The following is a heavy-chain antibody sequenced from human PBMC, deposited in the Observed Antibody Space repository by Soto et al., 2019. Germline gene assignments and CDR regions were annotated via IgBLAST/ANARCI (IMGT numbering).Heavy chain of an antibody. CDR2: MNAGVGNT. D-gene: IGHD5-18*01. CDR3: ARDTGYTFGSLKY. J-gene: IGHJ4*02. V-gene: IGHV1-3*01. Sequence: HVELVQSGADVKKPGASVTISCKASGYTFTDYALHWVRQAPGQRLEWMGWMNAGVGNTLYSQKFQGRITITRDTCGSTAYMELNSLKSEDTAIYYCARDTGYTFGSLKYWGPGTLVTVSS. CDR1: GYTFTDYA.